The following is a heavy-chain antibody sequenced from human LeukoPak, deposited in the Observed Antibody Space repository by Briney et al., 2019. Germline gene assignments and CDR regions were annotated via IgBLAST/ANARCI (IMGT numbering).Heavy chain of an antibody. J-gene: IGHJ6*04. Sequence: GGSLRLSCAASGFTLSSYEMNWVRQAAGEGLEWVSYISSNGSTIFYDDSVKARFTISRDNAKNSLYLQMNSLRAEDTAVYYCAELGITMIGGVWGKGTTVTISS. D-gene: IGHD3-10*02. CDR3: AELGITMIGGV. CDR1: GFTLSSYE. CDR2: ISSNGSTI. V-gene: IGHV3-48*03.